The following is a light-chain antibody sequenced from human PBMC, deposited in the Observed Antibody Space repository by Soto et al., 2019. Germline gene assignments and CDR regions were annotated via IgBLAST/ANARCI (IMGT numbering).Light chain of an antibody. Sequence: DIQMTQSPSSLSASVGDRVTITCQASHDITSFLNWYHHKPGRAPKLLIQDTSVLEAGVPTRFSGSGSGTHFTYTISSLQPEDGATYYCQHCDYPPIFGPGTTVDFK. CDR1: HDITSF. CDR3: QHCDYPPI. J-gene: IGKJ3*01. CDR2: DTS. V-gene: IGKV1-33*01.